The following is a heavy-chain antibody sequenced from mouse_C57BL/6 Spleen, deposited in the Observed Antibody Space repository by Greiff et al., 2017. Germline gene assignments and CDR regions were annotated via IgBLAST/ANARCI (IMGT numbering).Heavy chain of an antibody. CDR2: INPNNGGT. Sequence: VQLQQSGPELVKPGASVKISCTASGYTFTDYYMNWVKQSHGKSLEWIGDINPNNGGTSYNQKFKGKATLTVDKSSSTAYMELRSLTSEDSAVYYRARKLRLRAFDYWGQGTTLTVSS. CDR3: ARKLRLRAFDY. CDR1: GYTFTDYY. V-gene: IGHV1-26*01. J-gene: IGHJ2*01. D-gene: IGHD3-2*02.